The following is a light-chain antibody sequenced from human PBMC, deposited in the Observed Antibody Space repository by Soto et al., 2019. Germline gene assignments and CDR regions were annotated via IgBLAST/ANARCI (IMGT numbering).Light chain of an antibody. J-gene: IGLJ3*02. CDR2: SNN. Sequence: QSVLTQPPSVSGAPGQRVTISCTGSSSNIGAGYDVHWYQQLPGTAPKLLIYSNNQRPSGVPDRFSGSKSGTSASLAISGLRSEDEADYYCAAWDDSLSGPVFGGGTKLTVL. V-gene: IGLV1-47*02. CDR1: SSNIGAGYD. CDR3: AAWDDSLSGPV.